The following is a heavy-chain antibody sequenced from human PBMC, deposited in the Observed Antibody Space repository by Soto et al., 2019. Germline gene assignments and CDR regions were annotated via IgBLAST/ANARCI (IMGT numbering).Heavy chain of an antibody. D-gene: IGHD6-13*01. Sequence: SVKVSCKASGGTFSSYAISWVRQAPGQGLEWMGGIIPIFGTANYAQKFQGRVTITADESTSTAYMELSSLRSEDTAVYYCARDSWSVAAAGPPYYYGMDVWGQGTTVTVSS. CDR3: ARDSWSVAAAGPPYYYGMDV. V-gene: IGHV1-69*13. J-gene: IGHJ6*02. CDR2: IIPIFGTA. CDR1: GGTFSSYA.